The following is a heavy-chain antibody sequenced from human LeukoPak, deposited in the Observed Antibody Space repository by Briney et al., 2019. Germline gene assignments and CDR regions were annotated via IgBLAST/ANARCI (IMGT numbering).Heavy chain of an antibody. Sequence: SGGSLRLSCAASGFTFSSYEMNWVRQAPGKGLEWVSYISSSGRTIKDADSVKGRFTISRDSSKNTLYLQMNSLRAEDTAVYYCAIGSYCSGGSCYPLFDYWGRGTLVTVSS. V-gene: IGHV3-48*03. CDR3: AIGSYCSGGSCYPLFDY. J-gene: IGHJ4*02. CDR1: GFTFSSYE. CDR2: ISSSGRTI. D-gene: IGHD2-15*01.